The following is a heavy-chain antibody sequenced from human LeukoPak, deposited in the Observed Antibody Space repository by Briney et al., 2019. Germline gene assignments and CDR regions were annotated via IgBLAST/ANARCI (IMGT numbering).Heavy chain of an antibody. CDR1: GFTFNYFA. Sequence: GGSLKLSCAASGFTFNYFAMHWVRQTPGKGLGGVSGISWNSGSIGYADSVKGRFTISRDNGKNALYLEMNSLRAEDTALYYCVKDGAIFGVPITRGGMDVWGQGTTVTVSS. CDR2: ISWNSGSI. CDR3: VKDGAIFGVPITRGGMDV. D-gene: IGHD3-3*01. J-gene: IGHJ6*02. V-gene: IGHV3-9*01.